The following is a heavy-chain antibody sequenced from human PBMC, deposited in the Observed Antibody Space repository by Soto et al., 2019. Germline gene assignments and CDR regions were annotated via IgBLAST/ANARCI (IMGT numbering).Heavy chain of an antibody. J-gene: IGHJ6*02. Sequence: QVQLVQSGVEVKKPGSSVKVSCKASGGTFGSYAITWVRRAPGQGLEWLGGIIPILNSPAYAQKFQARVVITADEITNTAYMELNSLRFDDTAVYYCAREAPYCTSATCPKFYDMDVWGQGTTVTVAS. CDR2: IIPILNSP. CDR1: GGTFGSYA. CDR3: AREAPYCTSATCPKFYDMDV. D-gene: IGHD2-2*01. V-gene: IGHV1-69*01.